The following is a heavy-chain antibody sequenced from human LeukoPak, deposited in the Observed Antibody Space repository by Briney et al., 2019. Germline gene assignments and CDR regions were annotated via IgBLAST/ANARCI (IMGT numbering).Heavy chain of an antibody. CDR1: GFRFTDYS. D-gene: IGHD2-2*01. J-gene: IGHJ6*02. CDR2: LGRSGEYK. V-gene: IGHV3-23*01. Sequence: GGSLRLSCAASGFRFTDYSMSWVRQAPGKGLEWVAGLGRSGEYKYYADSVKGRFTISRDNSKGTVSLQMNSLRAEDSAIYFCVKDRPCETCMPMDAWGQGTTVTVSS. CDR3: VKDRPCETCMPMDA.